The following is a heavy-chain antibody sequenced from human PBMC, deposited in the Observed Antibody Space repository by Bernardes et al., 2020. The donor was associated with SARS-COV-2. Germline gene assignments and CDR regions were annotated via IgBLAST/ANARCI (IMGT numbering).Heavy chain of an antibody. D-gene: IGHD4-17*01. Sequence: GGSLRLSCAASGFTVSSNYMSWVRQAPGKGLEWVSVIYSGGSTYYADSVKGRFTISSDNSKNTLHLQMNSLRAEDAAVYYCAGDYGVLKRGMDVWGQGTTVTVAS. V-gene: IGHV3-53*01. J-gene: IGHJ6*02. CDR1: GFTVSSNY. CDR2: IYSGGST. CDR3: AGDYGVLKRGMDV.